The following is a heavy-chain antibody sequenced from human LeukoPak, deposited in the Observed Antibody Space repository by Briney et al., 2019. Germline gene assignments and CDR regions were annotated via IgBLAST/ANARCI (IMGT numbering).Heavy chain of an antibody. CDR2: SSTDGSST. Sequence: PGGSLRLSCAASGFTFSSYWMHWVRQAPGKGLGWVSRSSTDGSSTKYADFVKGRFTISRDNAKNTLYLQMNSLRAEDTAAYYRVRANFNGGIDYWGQGTLVTVSS. CDR1: GFTFSSYW. V-gene: IGHV3-74*01. CDR3: VRANFNGGIDY. J-gene: IGHJ4*02.